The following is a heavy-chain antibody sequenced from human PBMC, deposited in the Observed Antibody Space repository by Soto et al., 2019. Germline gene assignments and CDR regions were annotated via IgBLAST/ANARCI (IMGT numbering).Heavy chain of an antibody. Sequence: GASVKVSCKASGYTFTGYYMHWVRQAPGQGLEWMGWINPNSGGTNYAQKFQGRVTMTRDTSISTAYMELSRLRSDDTAVYYCAAQDSSGYYAFDYWGQGTLVTVSS. CDR2: INPNSGGT. J-gene: IGHJ4*02. CDR1: GYTFTGYY. D-gene: IGHD3-22*01. CDR3: AAQDSSGYYAFDY. V-gene: IGHV1-2*02.